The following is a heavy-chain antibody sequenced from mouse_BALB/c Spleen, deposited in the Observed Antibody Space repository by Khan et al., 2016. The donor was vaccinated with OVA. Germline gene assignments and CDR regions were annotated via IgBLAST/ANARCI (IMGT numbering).Heavy chain of an antibody. CDR1: GYSITSGYG. Sequence: VQLQESGPGLVKPSQSLSLTCTVTGYSITSGYGWNWIRQFPGNKLEWMSYLSYSGSTNYNPSLKSRISITRAPSKNQFFLQLNSVTTEDTATYYCARTASIKYWGQGTTLTVSS. V-gene: IGHV3-2*02. CDR2: LSYSGST. J-gene: IGHJ2*01. D-gene: IGHD1-2*01. CDR3: ARTASIKY.